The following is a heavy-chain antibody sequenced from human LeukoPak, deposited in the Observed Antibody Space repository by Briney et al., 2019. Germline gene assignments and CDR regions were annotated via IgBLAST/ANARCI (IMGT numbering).Heavy chain of an antibody. CDR1: GASFSAYY. D-gene: IGHD3-10*01. CDR3: ARRTRFGDFIDY. J-gene: IGHJ4*02. CDR2: INHTGIT. V-gene: IGHV4-34*01. Sequence: SETLSLTRAVSGASFSAYYWSWIRQPPEKGLEWLGEINHTGITAYNPSLKSRVTISVDTSKNQFSLRLSSVTAADSAVYYCARRTRFGDFIDYWGQGTLVTVSS.